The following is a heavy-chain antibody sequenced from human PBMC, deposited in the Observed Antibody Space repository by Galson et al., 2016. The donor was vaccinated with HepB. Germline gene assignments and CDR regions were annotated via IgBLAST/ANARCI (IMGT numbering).Heavy chain of an antibody. J-gene: IGHJ6*02. CDR1: GFTLRRHA. CDR2: MSNNGDSE. V-gene: IGHV3-30*01. Sequence: SMRLSCAASGFTLRRHATYWVRLAQGRGLQWLATMSNNGDSEYYADSVRGRFTISRDTFKNVFFLQMESLRSEDTAAYYCARDNYDSMTGYYGAGMDVWGQGTTVTVAS. D-gene: IGHD3-9*01. CDR3: ARDNYDSMTGYYGAGMDV.